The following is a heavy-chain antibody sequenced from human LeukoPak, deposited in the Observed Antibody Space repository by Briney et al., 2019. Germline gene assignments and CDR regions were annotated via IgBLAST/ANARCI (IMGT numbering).Heavy chain of an antibody. D-gene: IGHD3-10*01. Sequence: PGGSLILSCAASGFTFSYYSMNWVRQAPGKGLEWVSYISSSSKTIYYADSVKGRFTISRDNAKKSLDLQMNSLRDEDTADYYCARDHRSGSGSGTQANDYWGQGTLVTVSS. CDR1: GFTFSYYS. V-gene: IGHV3-48*02. CDR2: ISSSSKTI. CDR3: ARDHRSGSGSGTQANDY. J-gene: IGHJ4*02.